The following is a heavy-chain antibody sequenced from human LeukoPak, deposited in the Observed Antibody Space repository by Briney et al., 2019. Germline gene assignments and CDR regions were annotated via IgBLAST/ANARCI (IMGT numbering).Heavy chain of an antibody. V-gene: IGHV3-30*04. D-gene: IGHD3-10*01. CDR3: ARDPERLWFGELSGGYYFDY. CDR1: GFTFSSYA. Sequence: PGRSLRLSCAASGFTFSSYAMHWVRQAPGKGLEWVAVISYDGSNKYYADSVKGRFTISRDNPKNTLYLQMNSLRAEDTAVYYCARDPERLWFGELSGGYYFDYWGQGTLVTVSS. J-gene: IGHJ4*02. CDR2: ISYDGSNK.